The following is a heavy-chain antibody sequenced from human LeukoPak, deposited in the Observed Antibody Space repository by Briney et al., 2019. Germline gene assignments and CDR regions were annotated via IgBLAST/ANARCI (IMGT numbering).Heavy chain of an antibody. V-gene: IGHV3-9*01. CDR3: AREGLGHQNYYYYYYMDV. Sequence: GGSLRLSCAASGFTFDDYAMHWVRQAPGKGLEWVSGISWNSGSIGYADSVKGRFTISRDNAKNSLYLQMNSLRAEDTALYYCAREGLGHQNYYYYYYMDVWGKGTTVTVSS. J-gene: IGHJ6*03. D-gene: IGHD1-26*01. CDR1: GFTFDDYA. CDR2: ISWNSGSI.